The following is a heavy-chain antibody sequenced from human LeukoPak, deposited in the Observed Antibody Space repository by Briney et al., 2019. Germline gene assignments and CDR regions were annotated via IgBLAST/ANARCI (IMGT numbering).Heavy chain of an antibody. CDR3: AKGRTAYCSSTSCYTSDY. D-gene: IGHD2-2*02. V-gene: IGHV3-23*01. J-gene: IGHJ4*02. CDR1: GFTFSSYA. CDR2: ISGSGGST. Sequence: PGASLRLSCAASGFTFSSYAMSWVRQAPGKGLEWVSAISGSGGSTYYADSVKGRFTISRDNSKNTLYLRMNSLRAEDTAVYYCAKGRTAYCSSTSCYTSDYWGQGTLVTVSS.